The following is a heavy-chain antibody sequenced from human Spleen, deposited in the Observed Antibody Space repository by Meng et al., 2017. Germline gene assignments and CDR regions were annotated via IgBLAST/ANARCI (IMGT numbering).Heavy chain of an antibody. CDR1: GYTFTSYD. V-gene: IGHV7-4-1*02. Sequence: QVQLVQSGAEVKKPGASGKVSCKASGYTFTSYDINWVRQATGQGLEWMGWINTNTGNPTYVQGFTGRFVFSLDTSVNTAYLQISSLKADDTAVYYCARGASSRLEVWGQGTLVTVSS. CDR3: ARGASSRLEV. CDR2: INTNTGNP. J-gene: IGHJ4*02. D-gene: IGHD6-13*01.